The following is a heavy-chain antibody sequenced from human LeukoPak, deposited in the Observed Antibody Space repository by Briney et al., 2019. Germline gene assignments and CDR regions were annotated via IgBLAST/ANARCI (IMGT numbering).Heavy chain of an antibody. CDR2: IYTSGST. J-gene: IGHJ6*02. D-gene: IGHD3-22*01. Sequence: SETLSLTCTVSGGSISSGSYYWSWIRQPAGKGLEWIGRIYTSGSTNYNPSLNRRVLIAVAASKNQASLKLRSATAAATAVYYCAREGYYYLSSSYTRYYYYYGMAVWAKGPRSPSP. CDR1: GGSISSGSYY. CDR3: AREGYYYLSSSYTRYYYYYGMAV. V-gene: IGHV4-61*02.